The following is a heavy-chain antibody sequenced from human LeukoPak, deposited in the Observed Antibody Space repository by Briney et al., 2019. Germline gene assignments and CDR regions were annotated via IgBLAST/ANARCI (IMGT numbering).Heavy chain of an antibody. Sequence: ASVKVSCKASGYTFTGYYMHWVRQAPGQGLQWMGWINPNSGGTNYAQKLQGRVTMTTDTSTSTAYMELRSLRSDDTAVYYCAVGGIVDTAMVFYYFDYWGQGTLVTVSS. CDR3: AVGGIVDTAMVFYYFDY. D-gene: IGHD5-18*01. CDR1: GYTFTGYY. CDR2: INPNSGGT. V-gene: IGHV1-2*02. J-gene: IGHJ4*02.